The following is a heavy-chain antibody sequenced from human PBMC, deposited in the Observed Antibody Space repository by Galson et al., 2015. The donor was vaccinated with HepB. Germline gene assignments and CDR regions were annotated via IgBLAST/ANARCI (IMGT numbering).Heavy chain of an antibody. CDR2: ISGGGGST. CDR1: GFTFSSYA. D-gene: IGHD4-23*01. Sequence: SLRLSCAASGFTFSSYAMSWVRQAPGKGLEWVSAISGGGGSTYYADSVKGRFTISRDNSKNTLYLQTNSLRVEDTAVYYCARDPYGGSTYGDYWGQGTLVTVSS. J-gene: IGHJ4*02. CDR3: ARDPYGGSTYGDY. V-gene: IGHV3-23*01.